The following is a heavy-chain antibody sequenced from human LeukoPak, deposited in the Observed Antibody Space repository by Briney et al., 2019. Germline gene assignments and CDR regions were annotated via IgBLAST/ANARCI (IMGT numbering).Heavy chain of an antibody. CDR2: IYYSGST. V-gene: IGHV4-59*01. J-gene: IGHJ4*02. Sequence: SETLSLTCTVSGGSISSYYWSWIRQPPGKGLERIGYIYYSGSTNYNPSLKSRVTISVDTSKNQFSLKLSSVTAADTAVYYCARDHGQNYYDSSGFDYWGQGTLVTVSS. D-gene: IGHD3-22*01. CDR3: ARDHGQNYYDSSGFDY. CDR1: GGSISSYY.